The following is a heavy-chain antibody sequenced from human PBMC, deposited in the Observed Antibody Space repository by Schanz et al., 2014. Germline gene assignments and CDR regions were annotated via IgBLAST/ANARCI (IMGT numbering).Heavy chain of an antibody. V-gene: IGHV3-23*01. J-gene: IGHJ4*02. CDR3: VGIHVAVAEAFY. CDR1: GFTFSSYA. Sequence: DVQLLESGGGLVQPGGSLRLSCAASGFTFSSYAMSWVRQPPGKGLEWVSSIRGSGGGTDYADSVKGRFTISRDNAKNTLYLQMNSLRPEDTALYYCVGIHVAVAEAFYWGQGALVIVS. D-gene: IGHD6-19*01. CDR2: IRGSGGGT.